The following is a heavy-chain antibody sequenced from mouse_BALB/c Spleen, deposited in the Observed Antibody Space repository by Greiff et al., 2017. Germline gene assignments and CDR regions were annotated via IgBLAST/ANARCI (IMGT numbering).Heavy chain of an antibody. CDR1: GFSLTGYG. J-gene: IGHJ4*01. D-gene: IGHD1-1*01. V-gene: IGHV2-6-7*01. Sequence: VQLVESGPGLVAPSQSLSITCTVSGFSLTGYGVNWVRQPPGKGLEWLGMIWGDGSTDYNSALKSRLSISKDNSKSQVFLKMNSLQTDDTARYYCARDQAAYYGSSYDAMDYWGQGTSVTVSS. CDR2: IWGDGST. CDR3: ARDQAAYYGSSYDAMDY.